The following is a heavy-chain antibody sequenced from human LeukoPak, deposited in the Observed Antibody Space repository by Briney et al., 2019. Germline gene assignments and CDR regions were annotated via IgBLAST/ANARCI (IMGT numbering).Heavy chain of an antibody. J-gene: IGHJ4*02. Sequence: ASVKVSCKASGGTFSSYAISWVRQAPGQGLEWMGWINPNSGGTNYAQKFQGRVTMTRDTSISTAYMELSRLRSDDTAVYYCARDMSIVVPAAISYWGQGTLVTVSS. CDR2: INPNSGGT. D-gene: IGHD2-2*01. V-gene: IGHV1-2*02. CDR1: GGTFSSYA. CDR3: ARDMSIVVPAAISY.